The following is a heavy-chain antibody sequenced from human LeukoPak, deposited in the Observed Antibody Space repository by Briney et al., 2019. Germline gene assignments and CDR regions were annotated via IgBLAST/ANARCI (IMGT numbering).Heavy chain of an antibody. V-gene: IGHV3-23*01. Sequence: GGSLRLSCAASGFTFSSYAMHWVRQAPGKGLEWVSAISGSGGSTYYADSVKGRFTISRDNSKNTLYLQMNSLRAEDTAVYYCAKHAPLNYYYYYYMDVWGKGTTVTVSS. J-gene: IGHJ6*03. CDR3: AKHAPLNYYYYYYMDV. CDR2: ISGSGGST. CDR1: GFTFSSYA.